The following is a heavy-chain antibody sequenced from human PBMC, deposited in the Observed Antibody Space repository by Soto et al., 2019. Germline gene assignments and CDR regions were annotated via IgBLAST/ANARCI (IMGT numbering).Heavy chain of an antibody. J-gene: IGHJ4*02. V-gene: IGHV4-34*01. CDR1: GGSFSGYY. Sequence: SETLSLTCAVYGGSFSGYYWSWIRQPPGKGLEWIGEINHSGSTNYNPSLKSRVTISVDTSKNQFSLKLSSVTAADTAVYYCASLGYCSSTSCYAENYWGQGTLVTVSS. CDR2: INHSGST. CDR3: ASLGYCSSTSCYAENY. D-gene: IGHD2-2*01.